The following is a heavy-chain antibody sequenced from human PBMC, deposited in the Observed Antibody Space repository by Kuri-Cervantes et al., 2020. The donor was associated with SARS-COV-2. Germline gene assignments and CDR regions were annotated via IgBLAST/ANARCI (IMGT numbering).Heavy chain of an antibody. CDR1: GFTFSNYA. CDR3: AREMRMGVAVREVGMDV. V-gene: IGHV3-30*04. D-gene: IGHD2-15*01. CDR2: ISYDGSSK. Sequence: GESLKISCAVSGFTFSNYAMHWVRQAPGKGLEWVAVISYDGSSKYYADSVKGRFTISRDNPKNTLYLQMNRLTIEDTAVYYCAREMRMGVAVREVGMDVWGQGTTVTVSS. J-gene: IGHJ6*02.